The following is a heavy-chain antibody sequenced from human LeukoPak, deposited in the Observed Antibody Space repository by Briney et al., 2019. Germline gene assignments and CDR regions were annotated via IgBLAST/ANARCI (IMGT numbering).Heavy chain of an antibody. V-gene: IGHV3-21*01. CDR1: GFTFSSYS. Sequence: GGSLRLSCAASGFTFSSYSMNWVRQAPGKGLEWVSSISSTSSYIYYADSVKGRFTISRDNAKNSLYLQMDSLRDEDTAVYYCARHDYGGNSGDYWGQGTLVTVS. J-gene: IGHJ4*02. CDR2: ISSTSSYI. D-gene: IGHD4-23*01. CDR3: ARHDYGGNSGDY.